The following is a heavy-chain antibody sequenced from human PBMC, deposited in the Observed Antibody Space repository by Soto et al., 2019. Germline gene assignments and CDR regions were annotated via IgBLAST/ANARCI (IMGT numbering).Heavy chain of an antibody. J-gene: IGHJ3*02. CDR1: GFTFSDYY. CDR2: ISSSSSYT. CDR3: ARDLTTVTTDAFDI. V-gene: IGHV3-11*06. D-gene: IGHD4-17*01. Sequence: GGSLRLSCAASGFTFSDYYMSWIRQAPGKGLEWVSYISSSSSYTNYADSVKGRFTISRDNAKNSLYLQMNSLRAEDTAVYYCARDLTTVTTDAFDIWGQGTMVTVSS.